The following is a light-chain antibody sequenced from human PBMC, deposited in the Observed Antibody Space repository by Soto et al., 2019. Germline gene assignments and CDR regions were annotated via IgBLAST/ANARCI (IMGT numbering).Light chain of an antibody. V-gene: IGKV3-20*01. J-gene: IGKJ1*01. CDR3: QQYGSSPWT. CDR1: QSVSSNY. Sequence: EIVLTQSPGTLSLSPGERATLSCRASQSVSSNYLAWYQQKPGQAPRLLIYGASSRATGIPDRFSGSGSETDFTLTISRLEPEDFAVYYCQQYGSSPWTFGQGTKVDI. CDR2: GAS.